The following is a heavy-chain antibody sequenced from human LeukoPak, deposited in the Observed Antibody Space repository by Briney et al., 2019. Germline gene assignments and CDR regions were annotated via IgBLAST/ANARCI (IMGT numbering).Heavy chain of an antibody. V-gene: IGHV4-4*02. D-gene: IGHD6-19*01. CDR1: GGSISSSNW. J-gene: IGHJ4*02. Sequence: PSETLSLTCAVSGGSISSSNWWSWVRQPPGKGLEWIGEIYHSGSTNYNPSLKSRVTISVDTSKNQFSLKLSSVTAADTAVYYCARDQGSGWYRYYFDYWGQGTLVTVSS. CDR3: ARDQGSGWYRYYFDY. CDR2: IYHSGST.